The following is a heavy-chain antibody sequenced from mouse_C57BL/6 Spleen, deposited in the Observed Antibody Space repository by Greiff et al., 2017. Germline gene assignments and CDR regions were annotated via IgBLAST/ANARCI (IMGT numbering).Heavy chain of an antibody. Sequence: QVQLQQSGAELARPGASVKMSCKASGYTFTSYTMHWVKQRPGQGLEWIGYINPSSGYTKYNQKFKDKATLTADKSSSTAYMQLSSLTSEDSAVYDCARSITTVVATRSAMDYWGQGTSVTVSS. J-gene: IGHJ4*01. CDR1: GYTFTSYT. CDR3: ARSITTVVATRSAMDY. D-gene: IGHD1-1*01. V-gene: IGHV1-4*01. CDR2: INPSSGYT.